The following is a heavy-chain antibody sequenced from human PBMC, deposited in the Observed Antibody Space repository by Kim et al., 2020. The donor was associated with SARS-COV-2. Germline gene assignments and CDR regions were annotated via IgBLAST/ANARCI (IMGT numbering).Heavy chain of an antibody. J-gene: IGHJ4*02. V-gene: IGHV4-30-2*01. CDR2: IYHSGST. CDR3: ARGNSSSWYLAWDY. CDR1: GGSISSGGYS. D-gene: IGHD6-13*01. Sequence: SETLSLTCAVSGGSISSGGYSWSWIRQPPGKGLEWIGYIYHSGSTYYNPSLKSRVTISVDRSKNQFSLKLSSVTAADTAVYYCARGNSSSWYLAWDYWGQGTLVTVSS.